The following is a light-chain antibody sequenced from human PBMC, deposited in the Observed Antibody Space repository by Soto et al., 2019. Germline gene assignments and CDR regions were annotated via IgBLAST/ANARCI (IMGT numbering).Light chain of an antibody. CDR1: QGIGNA. J-gene: IGKJ1*01. CDR3: QHYNSYSEA. Sequence: IQMTQSPSSLSASLGDRVTISCRASQGIGNALGWYQQKPGKAPKLLIYKASTLKSGVPSRFSGSGSGTEFTLTISSLQPDDFATYYCQHYNSYSEAFGQGTKVDIK. CDR2: KAS. V-gene: IGKV1-5*03.